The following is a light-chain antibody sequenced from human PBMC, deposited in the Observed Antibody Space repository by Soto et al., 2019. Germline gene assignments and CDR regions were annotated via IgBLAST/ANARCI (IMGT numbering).Light chain of an antibody. CDR2: EVV. V-gene: IGLV2-8*01. J-gene: IGLJ1*01. CDR3: KSYAGSNTYV. Sequence: QSVLTQPPSASGSPGQSVTISCTGTKNDIGVYDFVSWYQHHPGKAPRLIIYEVVQRPSGVPDRFSGSKSGNTASLTVSGLQAADEADYFCKSYAGSNTYVFGSGTKLTLL. CDR1: KNDIGVYDF.